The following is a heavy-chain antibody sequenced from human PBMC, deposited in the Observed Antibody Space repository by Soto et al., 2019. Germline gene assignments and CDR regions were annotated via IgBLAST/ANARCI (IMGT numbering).Heavy chain of an antibody. CDR1: GGTFSSYT. CDR2: IIPILGIA. J-gene: IGHJ6*03. CDR3: AREGRTVAGYCYYYYMDV. V-gene: IGHV1-69*08. Sequence: QVQLVQSGAEVKKPGSSVKVSCKASGGTFSSYTISWVRQAPGQGLEWMGRIIPILGIANYAQKFQGRVTITADKSTSTAYMELSSLRSEDTAVYYCAREGRTVAGYCYYYYMDVWGKGTTVTVSS.